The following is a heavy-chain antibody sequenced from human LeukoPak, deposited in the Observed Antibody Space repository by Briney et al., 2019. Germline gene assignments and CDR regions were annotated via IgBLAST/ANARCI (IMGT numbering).Heavy chain of an antibody. CDR3: ARRFGESNDY. CDR1: GYTFTSYA. Sequence: GASVKVSCKASGYTFTSYAISWLRQAPGQGLEWMGWVSAYNANTNYAQNLQGRVTMTTDTSTSTAYMELRSLRSDDTAVYYCARRFGESNDYWGQGTLVTVSS. V-gene: IGHV1-18*01. J-gene: IGHJ4*02. CDR2: VSAYNANT. D-gene: IGHD3-10*01.